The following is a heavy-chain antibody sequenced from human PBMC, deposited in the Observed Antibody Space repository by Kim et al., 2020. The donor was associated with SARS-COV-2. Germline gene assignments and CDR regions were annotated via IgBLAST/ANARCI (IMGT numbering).Heavy chain of an antibody. D-gene: IGHD3-9*01. V-gene: IGHV4-31*03. CDR1: GGSISSGGYY. CDR2: IYYSGST. CDR3: ARDRGNYDILTGYYGSGMDV. Sequence: SETLSLTCTVSGGSISSGGYYWSWIRQHPGKGLEWIGYIYYSGSTYYNPSLKSRVTISVDTSKNQFPLKLSSVTAADTAVYYCARDRGNYDILTGYYGSGMDVWGQGTTVTVSS. J-gene: IGHJ6*02.